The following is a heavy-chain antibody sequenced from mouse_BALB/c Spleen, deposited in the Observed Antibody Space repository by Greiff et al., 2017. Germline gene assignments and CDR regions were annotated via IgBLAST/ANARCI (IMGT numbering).Heavy chain of an antibody. Sequence: EVMLVESGGGLVQPGGSRKLSCAASGFTFSSFGMHWDRQAPEKGLEWVAYISSGSSTIYYADTVKGRFTISRDNPKNTLFLQMTSLRSEDTAMYYCARDGSEAMDYWGQGTSVTVSS. CDR1: GFTFSSFG. J-gene: IGHJ4*01. CDR3: ARDGSEAMDY. D-gene: IGHD2-3*01. V-gene: IGHV5-17*02. CDR2: ISSGSSTI.